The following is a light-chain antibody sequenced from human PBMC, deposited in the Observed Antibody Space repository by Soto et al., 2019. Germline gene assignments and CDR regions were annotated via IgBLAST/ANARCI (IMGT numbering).Light chain of an antibody. J-gene: IGKJ5*01. CDR3: QHRINWPLT. V-gene: IGKV3-11*01. Sequence: EFVLPQSPATLSLSPGERATLSCRASQTVSSYLLWYQQKPGQAPRLLIYDASNRASGTPARFSGSGSETDFTLTISSLEPEDVAVYYCQHRINWPLTFGQGTRLEIK. CDR1: QTVSSY. CDR2: DAS.